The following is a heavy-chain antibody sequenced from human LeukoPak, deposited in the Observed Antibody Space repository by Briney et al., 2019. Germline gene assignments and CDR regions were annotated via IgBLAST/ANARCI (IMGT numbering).Heavy chain of an antibody. CDR2: IYTSGST. J-gene: IGHJ4*02. V-gene: IGHV4-61*02. CDR1: GGSISSGSYY. CDR3: ARGGGNTGSTFDY. D-gene: IGHD3-10*01. Sequence: PSQTLSLTCTVSGGSISSGSYYWSWIRQPAGKGLEWIGRIYTSGSTNYNPSLKSRVTISVDTSKNQFSLKLSSVTAADTAVYYCARGGGNTGSTFDYWGQGTLVTVSS.